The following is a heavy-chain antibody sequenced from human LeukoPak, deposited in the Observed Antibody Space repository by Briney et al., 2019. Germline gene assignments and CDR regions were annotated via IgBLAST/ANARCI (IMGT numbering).Heavy chain of an antibody. CDR3: ARLIVVVPAASFDY. Sequence: SETLSLTCTVSGDSISSSSYYWSWIRQPPGKGLEWIGEINHSGSTNYNPSLKSRVTISVDTSKNQFSLKLSSVTAADTAVYYCARLIVVVPAASFDYWGQGTLVTVSS. CDR2: INHSGST. D-gene: IGHD2-2*01. V-gene: IGHV4-39*07. CDR1: GDSISSSSYY. J-gene: IGHJ4*02.